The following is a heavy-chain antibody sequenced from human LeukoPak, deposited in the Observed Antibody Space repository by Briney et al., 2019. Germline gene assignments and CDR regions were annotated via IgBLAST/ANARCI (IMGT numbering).Heavy chain of an antibody. D-gene: IGHD2-15*01. Sequence: GGSLRLSCAASELTLSSNYMSWIRQAPGRGLEWVSFIYSGGSTYYADSVRGRFIISRDNSKNTLYLQMDSLRAEDTAVYYCARRAGSYSHSYDYWGQGTLVTVSS. CDR1: ELTLSSNY. J-gene: IGHJ4*02. CDR3: ARRAGSYSHSYDY. V-gene: IGHV3-53*01. CDR2: IYSGGST.